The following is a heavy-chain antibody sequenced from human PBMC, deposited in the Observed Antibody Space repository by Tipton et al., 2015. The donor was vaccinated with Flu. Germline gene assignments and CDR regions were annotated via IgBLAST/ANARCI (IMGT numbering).Heavy chain of an antibody. CDR3: ARSKYPPQGGVVDDY. D-gene: IGHD3-3*01. CDR1: GGSISSGSYY. V-gene: IGHV4-61*02. Sequence: TLSLTCTVSGGSISSGSYYWIWIRQPAGKGLEWIGRIYTSGSTNYNPSLKSLVTISVDTSKNQFSLKLSSVTAADTAVYYCARSKYPPQGGVVDDYWGQGTLVTVSS. J-gene: IGHJ4*02. CDR2: IYTSGST.